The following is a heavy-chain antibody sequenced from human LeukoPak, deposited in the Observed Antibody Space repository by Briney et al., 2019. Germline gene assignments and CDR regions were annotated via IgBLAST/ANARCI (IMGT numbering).Heavy chain of an antibody. J-gene: IGHJ4*02. CDR3: AKDQEWEPAFDY. CDR1: GFNFRDYY. Sequence: GGSLRLSCAGSGFNFRDYYATWIRQAPGKGLEWISYISTTGTTKHYADSVKGRFTISRDNSKNTLYLQMNSLRAEDTAVYYCAKDQEWEPAFDYWGQGTLVTVSS. CDR2: ISTTGTTK. V-gene: IGHV3-11*01. D-gene: IGHD1-26*01.